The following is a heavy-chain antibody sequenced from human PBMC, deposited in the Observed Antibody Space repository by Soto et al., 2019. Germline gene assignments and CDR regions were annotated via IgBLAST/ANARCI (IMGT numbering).Heavy chain of an antibody. CDR2: IKSDGSGT. J-gene: IGHJ4*02. CDR3: ARGDGDYKDGNGYLGRH. D-gene: IGHD5-18*01. CDR1: GFTFSSYW. V-gene: IGHV3-74*01. Sequence: EVQLVESGGGLVQPGGSLRLSCAASGFTFSSYWMHWVRQAPGKGLVWVSRIKSDGSGTYYADSVKGRLTISRDNAKNTLYLQMNSLRAEDTAVYYCARGDGDYKDGNGYLGRHWGQGALVTVSS.